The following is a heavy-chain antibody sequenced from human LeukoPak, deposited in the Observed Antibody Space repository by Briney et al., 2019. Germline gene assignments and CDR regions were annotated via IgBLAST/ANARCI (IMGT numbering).Heavy chain of an antibody. CDR1: GYTFTSYG. CDR3: ARGKRGYSSGWTFDY. V-gene: IGHV1-18*01. Sequence: ASVKVSCKASGYTFTSYGISWVRQAPGQGLEWMGWISAYNGNTNYAQKLQGRVTMTTDTSTSTAYMELRSLRSDDTAVYYCARGKRGYSSGWTFDYWGQGTLVTVSS. D-gene: IGHD6-19*01. J-gene: IGHJ4*02. CDR2: ISAYNGNT.